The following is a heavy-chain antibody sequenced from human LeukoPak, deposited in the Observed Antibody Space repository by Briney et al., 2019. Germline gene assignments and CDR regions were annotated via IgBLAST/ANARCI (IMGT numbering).Heavy chain of an antibody. V-gene: IGHV3-23*01. J-gene: IGHJ4*02. Sequence: GGSLRLSCAASGFTFSSYAMTWVRQAPGKGLERVATISISGDSTLYGDSVKGRFTISRDNSKNTLYLQMNHLRAEDTAVYYCTKSGSGWLAYFGCWGQGALVTVSS. D-gene: IGHD6-19*01. CDR2: ISISGDST. CDR3: TKSGSGWLAYFGC. CDR1: GFTFSSYA.